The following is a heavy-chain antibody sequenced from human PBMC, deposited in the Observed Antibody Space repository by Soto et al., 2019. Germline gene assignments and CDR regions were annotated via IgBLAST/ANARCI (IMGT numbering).Heavy chain of an antibody. CDR3: ARGWYDFWSGYYFDY. CDR1: GFTFSDYY. CDR2: ISSSGSTI. J-gene: IGHJ4*02. V-gene: IGHV3-11*01. D-gene: IGHD3-3*01. Sequence: VGSLRLHCAASGFTFSDYYMSWIRQAPGKGLEWVSYISSSGSTIYYADSVKGRFTISRDNAKNSLYLQMNSLRAEDTAVYYCARGWYDFWSGYYFDYWGQGTLVTVSS.